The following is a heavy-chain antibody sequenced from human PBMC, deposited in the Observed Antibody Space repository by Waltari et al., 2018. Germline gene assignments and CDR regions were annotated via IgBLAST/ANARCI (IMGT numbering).Heavy chain of an antibody. CDR2: ISYSGNT. V-gene: IGHV4-59*01. Sequence: QVQLQESGPGLVKPSETLSLTCFVPGGSISSYYWSWIRQPPVKGLEWIGYISYSGNTNYNPSLKSRVTISVDTSKNQFSLSLSAVTAADTAVYYCARAGGFGSGSTTWGQGTLVTVSS. D-gene: IGHD3-10*01. CDR1: GGSISSYY. CDR3: ARAGGFGSGSTT. J-gene: IGHJ5*02.